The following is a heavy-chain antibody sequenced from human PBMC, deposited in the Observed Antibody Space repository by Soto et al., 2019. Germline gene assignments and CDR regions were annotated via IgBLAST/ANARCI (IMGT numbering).Heavy chain of an antibody. V-gene: IGHV3-23*01. CDR3: AKIQGDYNYRYFDY. D-gene: IGHD4-17*01. CDR1: GFTFSSYA. J-gene: IGHJ4*02. Sequence: EVQLLESGGGLVQPGGSLRLSCAASGFTFSSYAMSWVRQAPGKGLEWVSAISGSGGSTYYADSVKGRFTISRDNSKNTLYLQKNSLRAEDTAVYYWAKIQGDYNYRYFDYWGQGTMVTVSS. CDR2: ISGSGGST.